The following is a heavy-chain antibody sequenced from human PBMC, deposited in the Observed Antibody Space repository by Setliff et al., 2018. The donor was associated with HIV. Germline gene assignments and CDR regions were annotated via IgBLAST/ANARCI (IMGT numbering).Heavy chain of an antibody. V-gene: IGHV3-11*04. CDR2: ISSSGATI. J-gene: IGHJ4*02. CDR3: ATLWMRGGYFDT. Sequence: GGSLRLSCVASGFNFSASYMTWIRQAPGKGLEWVAHISSSGATIYYVDSVKGRFTISRDNAKNTVYLQMNSLRPEDTAVYYCATLWMRGGYFDTWGQGTLVTVSS. CDR1: GFNFSASY. D-gene: IGHD2-15*01.